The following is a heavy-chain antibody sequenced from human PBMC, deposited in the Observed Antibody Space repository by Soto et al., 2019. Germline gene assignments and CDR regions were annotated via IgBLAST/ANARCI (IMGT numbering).Heavy chain of an antibody. CDR3: ARADVGATISYYYYYMDV. CDR1: GYTFTSYG. D-gene: IGHD1-26*01. V-gene: IGHV1-18*01. CDR2: ISAYNGNT. J-gene: IGHJ6*03. Sequence: ASVKVSCKASGYTFTSYGISWVRQAPGQGLEWMGWISAYNGNTNYAQKLQGRVTMTTDTSTSTAYMELRSLRSDDTAVYYCARADVGATISYYYYYMDVWGKGTTVTVSS.